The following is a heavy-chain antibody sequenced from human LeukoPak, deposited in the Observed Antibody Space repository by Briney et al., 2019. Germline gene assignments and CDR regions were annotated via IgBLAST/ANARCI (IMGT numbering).Heavy chain of an antibody. CDR3: ARAGDSSGYYHFDY. Sequence: GGSLRLSCAASGFTFNNYAMGWVRQAPGKGLEWVSVISGSGGTTYYADLVKGDFTISRDNSKNTLHLQMNTLRAEDTAIYYCARAGDSSGYYHFDYWGQGTLVTVSS. CDR2: ISGSGGTT. V-gene: IGHV3-23*01. D-gene: IGHD3-22*01. J-gene: IGHJ4*02. CDR1: GFTFNNYA.